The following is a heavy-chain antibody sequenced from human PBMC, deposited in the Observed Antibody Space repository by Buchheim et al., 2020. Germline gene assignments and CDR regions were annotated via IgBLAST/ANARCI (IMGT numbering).Heavy chain of an antibody. CDR2: ISYDGSNK. CDR1: GFTFSSYA. CDR3: ARDQGWDTAMDPGVDY. V-gene: IGHV3-30-3*01. J-gene: IGHJ4*02. D-gene: IGHD5-18*01. Sequence: QVQLVESGGGVVQPGRSLRLSCAASGFTFSSYAMHWVRQAPGKGLEWVAVISYDGSNKYYADSVKGRFTIYRDNSKNTLYLQMNSLRAEDTAVYYCARDQGWDTAMDPGVDYWGQGTL.